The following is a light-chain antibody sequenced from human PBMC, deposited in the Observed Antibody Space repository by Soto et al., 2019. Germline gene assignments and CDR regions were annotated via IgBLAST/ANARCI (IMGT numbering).Light chain of an antibody. J-gene: IGKJ1*01. CDR1: QSVSTN. Sequence: EIVLTQSPGTLSLSPGERATLSCRASQSVSTNFAWYLQKPGQAPRLLIYGASTRATGIPARFSGRGSGTEFTLTISSLQPDDFATYYCQQYNSYKTFGQGTKVDNK. V-gene: IGKV3-15*01. CDR3: QQYNSYKT. CDR2: GAS.